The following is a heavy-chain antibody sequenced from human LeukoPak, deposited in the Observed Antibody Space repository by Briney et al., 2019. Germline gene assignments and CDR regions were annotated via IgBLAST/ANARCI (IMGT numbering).Heavy chain of an antibody. CDR3: ARDLTRRYYDILTGPEYYFDY. CDR1: GGTFSSYA. D-gene: IGHD3-9*01. Sequence: ASVKVSFKASGGTFSSYAISWVRQAPGQGLEWMGGIIPIFGTANYAQKFQGRVTITADESTSTAYMELSSLRSEDTAVYYCARDLTRRYYDILTGPEYYFDYWGQGTLVTVSS. J-gene: IGHJ4*02. CDR2: IIPIFGTA. V-gene: IGHV1-69*13.